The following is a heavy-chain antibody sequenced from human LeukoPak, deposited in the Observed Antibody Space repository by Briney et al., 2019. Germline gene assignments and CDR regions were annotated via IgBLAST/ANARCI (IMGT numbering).Heavy chain of an antibody. CDR3: ASGVYCGGDCYYYGVDV. CDR1: GYSFTSYW. Sequence: GESLKISCKGSGYSFTSYWIGWVRQMPGKGLEWMGIIYPGDSDTRYSPSFQGQVTISADKSISTAYLQWSSLKASDTAMYYCASGVYCGGDCYYYGVDVWGQGTTVTVSS. V-gene: IGHV5-51*01. D-gene: IGHD2-21*01. CDR2: IYPGDSDT. J-gene: IGHJ6*02.